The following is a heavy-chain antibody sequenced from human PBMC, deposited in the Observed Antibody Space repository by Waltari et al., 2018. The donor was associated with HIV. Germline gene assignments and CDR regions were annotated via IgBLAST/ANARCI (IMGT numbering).Heavy chain of an antibody. J-gene: IGHJ6*01. V-gene: IGHV1-46*01. CDR3: ARSTQTECSGLYYSQYYYYGMDV. CDR2: DNASGGRR. CDR1: GYNFTTFY. D-gene: IGHD3-22*01. Sequence: QVQLVQPGAEVKKPGASVTLSSMTSGYNFTTFYMHWLRKAPRQGLAWMGRDNASGGRRTYAQKFQGRVSMTRDRSTRTVYMQLSSLRSEDSAVYYCARSTQTECSGLYYSQYYYYGMDVWGQGTTGTVSS.